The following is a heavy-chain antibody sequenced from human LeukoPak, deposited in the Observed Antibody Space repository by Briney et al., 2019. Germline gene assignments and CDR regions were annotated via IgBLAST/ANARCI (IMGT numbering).Heavy chain of an antibody. J-gene: IGHJ4*02. V-gene: IGHV3-23*01. Sequence: GGSLRLSCAASGFTFSTYVMSWVRQAPGKGLEWVSGISESGAGTYYADSVKGRFTISRDNSKNTLYLQMNSLRAEDTAVYYCAKGLYYYGSGSLDYWGLGTLVTVSS. CDR2: ISESGAGT. D-gene: IGHD3-10*01. CDR3: AKGLYYYGSGSLDY. CDR1: GFTFSTYV.